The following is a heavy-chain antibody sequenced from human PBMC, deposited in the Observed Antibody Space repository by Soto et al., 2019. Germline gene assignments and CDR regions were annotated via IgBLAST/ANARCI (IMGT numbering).Heavy chain of an antibody. CDR1: GFTFSSYG. J-gene: IGHJ6*04. D-gene: IGHD2-2*01. Sequence: GGSLRLSCAASGFTFSSYGMHWVRQAPGKGLEWVAVIWYDGSNKYYADSVKGRFTISRDNSKNTLYLQMNSLRAEDTAVYYCARDLARSTSCPYDWGKGTTVTVSS. CDR3: ARDLARSTSCPYD. CDR2: IWYDGSNK. V-gene: IGHV3-33*01.